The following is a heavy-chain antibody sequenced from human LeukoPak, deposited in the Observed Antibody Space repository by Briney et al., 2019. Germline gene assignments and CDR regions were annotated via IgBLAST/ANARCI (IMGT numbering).Heavy chain of an antibody. CDR3: TTVYGAAAGAY. J-gene: IGHJ4*02. CDR1: GFTFSNAW. CDR2: IKANTDGGTT. Sequence: GGSLRLSCAASGFTFSNAWMSWVRQAPGMGLEWVGRIKANTDGGTTDYAAPVKGRFTISRDDSKNMLYLQMNSLKTEDTAVYYCTTVYGAAAGAYWGQGTLVTVSS. V-gene: IGHV3-15*01. D-gene: IGHD6-13*01.